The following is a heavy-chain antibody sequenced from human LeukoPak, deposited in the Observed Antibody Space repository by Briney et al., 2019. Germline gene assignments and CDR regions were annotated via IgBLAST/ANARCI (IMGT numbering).Heavy chain of an antibody. CDR2: ISGSGGST. J-gene: IGHJ4*02. D-gene: IGHD5-24*01. V-gene: IGHV3-23*01. Sequence: PGGSLRLSCAASGFTFSSYAMSWVRQAPGKGLEWVSAISGSGGSTYYADSVKGRLTISRDNSKNTLYLQMNSLRAEDTAVYYCAKSRGRWLQFFPGDYWGQGTLVTVSS. CDR1: GFTFSSYA. CDR3: AKSRGRWLQFFPGDY.